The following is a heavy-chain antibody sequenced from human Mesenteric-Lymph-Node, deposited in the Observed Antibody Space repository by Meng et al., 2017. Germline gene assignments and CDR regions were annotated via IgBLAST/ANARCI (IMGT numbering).Heavy chain of an antibody. J-gene: IGHJ5*02. CDR2: ITHSGST. Sequence: WIRQPPGKGLGWIGEITHSGSTKYNPSLKSRITMSVDTSKKRFSLKLSSVTAADTAVYYCARGCHPVDCSSTSCNWFDPWGQGTLVTVSS. D-gene: IGHD2-2*01. CDR3: ARGCHPVDCSSTSCNWFDP. V-gene: IGHV4-34*01.